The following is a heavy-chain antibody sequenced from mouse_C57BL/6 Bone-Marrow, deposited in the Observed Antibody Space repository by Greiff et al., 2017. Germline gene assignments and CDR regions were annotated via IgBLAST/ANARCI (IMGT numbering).Heavy chain of an antibody. Sequence: VQLKESGAELVRPGASVKLSCTASGFNIKDDAMHWVKQRPEQGLEWIGWIDPGDGDTEYAAKFQGTATITADTSSNTAYLQLSSLTSEYTAFYYCTTYGVCALWGRGPTPSVSS. J-gene: IGHJ2*01. V-gene: IGHV14-4*01. D-gene: IGHD1-1*02. CDR2: IDPGDGDT. CDR1: GFNIKDDA. CDR3: TTYGVCAL.